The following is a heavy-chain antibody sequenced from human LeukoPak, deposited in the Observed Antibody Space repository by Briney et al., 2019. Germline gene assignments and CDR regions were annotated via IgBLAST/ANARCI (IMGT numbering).Heavy chain of an antibody. CDR3: ARDIISGSSWYGY. CDR1: GYTFTGYY. Sequence: GASVKVSCKASGYTFTGYYMHWVRQAPGQGLEWTGWINPNSGGTNYAQKFQGRVTMTSDTSISTAYMELSRLRSDDTAVYYCARDIISGSSWYGYWGQGTLVTVSS. V-gene: IGHV1-2*02. D-gene: IGHD6-13*01. CDR2: INPNSGGT. J-gene: IGHJ4*02.